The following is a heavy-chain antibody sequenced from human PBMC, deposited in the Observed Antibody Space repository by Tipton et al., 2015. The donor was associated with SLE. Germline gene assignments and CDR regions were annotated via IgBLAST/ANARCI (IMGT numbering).Heavy chain of an antibody. CDR3: SREPLEERYYFDY. V-gene: IGHV1-46*01. Sequence: QSGAEVKKPGASVKVSCRASGYTFTRHYMHWVRQAPGQGLEWMGIISPSGGTTTYAQKFRGRVTMTRDTSTSTVYMELSSLRSEDTAVYYCSREPLEERYYFDYWGQGTLVTVSS. D-gene: IGHD5-24*01. CDR1: GYTFTRHY. J-gene: IGHJ4*02. CDR2: ISPSGGTT.